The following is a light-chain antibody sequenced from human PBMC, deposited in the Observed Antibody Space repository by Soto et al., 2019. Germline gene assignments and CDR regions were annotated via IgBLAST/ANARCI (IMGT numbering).Light chain of an antibody. CDR2: GNT. CDR1: SSNIGAGYD. Sequence: QSVLTQAPSVSGAPGQRVTISCTGSSSNIGAGYDVQWYQHLPGTAPKLLIHGNTNRPSGVPDRFSGSKSGTSASLAITAPQAEDEGDYYCQSYDTPLSSWVFSGGTKVTVL. CDR3: QSYDTPLSSWV. V-gene: IGLV1-40*01. J-gene: IGLJ3*02.